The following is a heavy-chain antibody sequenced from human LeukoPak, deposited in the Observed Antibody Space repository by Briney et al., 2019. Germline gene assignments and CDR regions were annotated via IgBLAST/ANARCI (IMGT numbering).Heavy chain of an antibody. J-gene: IGHJ6*03. V-gene: IGHV3-21*01. CDR3: ARDSPSYYSSGWYLGYYYYYYMDV. CDR1: GFTFSNYS. D-gene: IGHD6-19*01. Sequence: GGSLRLSCAASGFTFSNYSMNWVRQAPGKGLEWVSSISSSSSYIYYADSVKGRFTISRDNAKNSLYLQMNSLRAEDTAVYYCARDSPSYYSSGWYLGYYYYYYMDVWGKGTTVTVSS. CDR2: ISSSSSYI.